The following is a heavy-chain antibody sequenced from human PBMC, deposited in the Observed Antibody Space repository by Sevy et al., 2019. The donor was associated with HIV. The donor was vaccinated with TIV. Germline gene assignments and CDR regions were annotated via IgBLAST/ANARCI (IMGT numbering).Heavy chain of an antibody. CDR1: GFTFSNVW. CDR3: TTGGSLFQH. CDR2: VKSKTDGGTT. Sequence: GGSLRLSCAASGFTFSNVWMSWVRQAPGKGLEGVAHVKSKTDGGTTDYAAPVRGRFTISRDDSKKTLYLQMNSLKTEDTAVYYCTTGGSLFQHWGQGTLVTVSS. J-gene: IGHJ1*01. D-gene: IGHD3-16*01. V-gene: IGHV3-15*01.